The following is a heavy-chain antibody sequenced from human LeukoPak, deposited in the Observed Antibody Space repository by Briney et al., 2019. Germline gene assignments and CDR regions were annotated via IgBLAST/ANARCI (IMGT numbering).Heavy chain of an antibody. CDR3: ARHGYYGSGSFDY. CDR2: IYYSGST. Sequence: PPETLSLTCAVYGGSFSGYYWSWIRQPPGKGLEWIGSIYYSGSTYYNPSLKSRVTISVDTSKNQFSLKLSSVTAADTAVYYCARHGYYGSGSFDYWGQGTLVTVSS. CDR1: GGSFSGYY. J-gene: IGHJ4*02. V-gene: IGHV4-34*01. D-gene: IGHD3-10*01.